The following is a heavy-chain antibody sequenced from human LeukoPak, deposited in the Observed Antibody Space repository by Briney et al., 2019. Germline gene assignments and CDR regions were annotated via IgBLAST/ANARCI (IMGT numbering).Heavy chain of an antibody. CDR1: GFTFSSYS. V-gene: IGHV3-21*01. CDR2: ISSSSSYI. J-gene: IGHJ6*02. Sequence: PGGSLRLSCAASGFTFSSYSMNWVRQAPGKGLEWVSSISSSSSYIYYADSVKGRFTISRDNAKNSLYLQMNSLRDEDTAVYYCATQPVAAPLRYYYGMDVWGQGTTVTVSS. D-gene: IGHD2-15*01. CDR3: ATQPVAAPLRYYYGMDV.